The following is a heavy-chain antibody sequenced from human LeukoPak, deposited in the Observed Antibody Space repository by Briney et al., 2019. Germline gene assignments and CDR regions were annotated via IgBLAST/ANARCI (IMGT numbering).Heavy chain of an antibody. D-gene: IGHD3-22*01. CDR1: GGTFSSYA. Sequence: SVKVSCKASGGTFSSYAISWVRQAPGQGLEWMGGIIPIFGTANYAQKFQGRVTITTDESTSTAYMELSSLRSEDTAVYYCASSTYYYDSSGDLRGYWGQGTLVTVSS. J-gene: IGHJ4*02. CDR3: ASSTYYYDSSGDLRGY. V-gene: IGHV1-69*05. CDR2: IIPIFGTA.